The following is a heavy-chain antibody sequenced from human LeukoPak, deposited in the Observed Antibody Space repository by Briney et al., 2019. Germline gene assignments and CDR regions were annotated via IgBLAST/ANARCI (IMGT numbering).Heavy chain of an antibody. Sequence: GGSLRLSCAASGFTFSSQWMSWVRQAPGKGLEWVANIKQDGSEKYYVDSVKGRFTISRDNAKNSLYLQMNSLRAEDTAVYYCARGEWLRSHYFDFWGQGTLVTVSS. J-gene: IGHJ4*02. CDR2: IKQDGSEK. CDR1: GFTFSSQW. D-gene: IGHD5-12*01. V-gene: IGHV3-7*01. CDR3: ARGEWLRSHYFDF.